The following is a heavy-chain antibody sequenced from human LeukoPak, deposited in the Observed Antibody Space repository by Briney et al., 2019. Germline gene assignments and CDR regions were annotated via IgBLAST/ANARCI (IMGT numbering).Heavy chain of an antibody. D-gene: IGHD3-16*01. CDR2: ISYDGSNK. CDR3: TKGGTRGQNYFDY. Sequence: PGGSLRLSCAASGFTFSSYGMHWVRHAPGKGLEWVSVISYDGSNKYYADSVKGRFTISRDNSKNTLYLQMNSLRTDDSAVYFCTKGGTRGQNYFDYWSQGTLVTVSS. J-gene: IGHJ4*02. CDR1: GFTFSSYG. V-gene: IGHV3-30*18.